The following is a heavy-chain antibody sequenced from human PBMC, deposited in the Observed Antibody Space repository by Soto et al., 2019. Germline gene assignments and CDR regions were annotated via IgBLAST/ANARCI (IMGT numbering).Heavy chain of an antibody. Sequence: GGSLRRSCSASGFTFRSYAIHWVRQAPGKGLDYVSAISINGGSTYYAYYVKGRFTISRDNSKNTLYLQMSSLRAEDTAVYYCVADSSGYYYSFDYWGQGTLVTVSS. V-gene: IGHV3-64D*06. CDR1: GFTFRSYA. CDR2: ISINGGST. D-gene: IGHD3-22*01. J-gene: IGHJ4*02. CDR3: VADSSGYYYSFDY.